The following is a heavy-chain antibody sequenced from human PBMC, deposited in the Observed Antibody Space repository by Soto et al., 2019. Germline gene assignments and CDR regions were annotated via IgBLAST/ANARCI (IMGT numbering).Heavy chain of an antibody. CDR1: GGSISSSSYY. CDR3: ARKRRYSSSWYPRAAFDI. D-gene: IGHD6-13*01. V-gene: IGHV4-39*01. J-gene: IGHJ3*02. Sequence: SETLSLTCTVSGGSISSSSYYWGWIRQPPGKGLEWIGSIYYSGSTYYNPSLKSRVTISVDTSKNQFSLKLSSVTAADTAVYYCARKRRYSSSWYPRAAFDIWGQGTMVTV. CDR2: IYYSGST.